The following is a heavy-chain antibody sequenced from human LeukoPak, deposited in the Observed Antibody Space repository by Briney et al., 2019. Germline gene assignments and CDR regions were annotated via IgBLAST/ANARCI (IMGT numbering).Heavy chain of an antibody. CDR2: ISGRGTYI. D-gene: IGHD3-22*01. V-gene: IGHV3-21*01. CDR3: AAYDSSGYVDY. CDR1: GFVFSDYS. Sequence: PGGSLRLSCAASGFVFSDYSMNWVRQAPGKGLEWVSFISGRGTYIYYADSVKGRFTISRDNAKNSVSLQMTRLRADDTAVYYCAAYDSSGYVDYWGQGTLVTVSS. J-gene: IGHJ4*02.